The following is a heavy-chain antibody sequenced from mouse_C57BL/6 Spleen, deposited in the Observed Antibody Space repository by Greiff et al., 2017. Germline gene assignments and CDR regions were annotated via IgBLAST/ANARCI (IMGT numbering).Heavy chain of an antibody. CDR3: ARLTTVVATGYFDV. CDR2: IYPGDGDT. CDR1: GYAFSSYW. V-gene: IGHV1-80*01. D-gene: IGHD1-1*01. Sequence: VQLQQSGAELVKPGASVKISCKASGYAFSSYWMNWVKQRPGKGLEWIGQIYPGDGDTTYNGKFKGKATLTADKSSSTAYMQLSSLTSEDSAVYFCARLTTVVATGYFDVWGTGTTVTVSS. J-gene: IGHJ1*03.